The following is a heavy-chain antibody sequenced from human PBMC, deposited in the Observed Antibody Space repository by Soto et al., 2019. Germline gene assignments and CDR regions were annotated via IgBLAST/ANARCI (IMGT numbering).Heavy chain of an antibody. D-gene: IGHD3-3*01. V-gene: IGHV1-69*08. CDR2: IIPIPDIT. J-gene: IGHJ3*01. CDR3: ARDRITTRGDAFDL. CDR1: GGTFSTYI. Sequence: QVPLVQSGAKVRKPGSSVKVSCKAPGGTFSTYIISWVRQAPGQGLEWMGRIIPIPDITNYAQKFQGRVTITADRSTSTAYMELTSLKSEDTAVYYCARDRITTRGDAFDLWGQGTLVTVSS.